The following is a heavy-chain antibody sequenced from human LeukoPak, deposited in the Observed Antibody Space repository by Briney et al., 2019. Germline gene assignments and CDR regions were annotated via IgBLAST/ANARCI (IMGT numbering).Heavy chain of an antibody. V-gene: IGHV4-38-2*02. Sequence: SETLSLTCTVSGYSISSGYYWGWIRQPPGKGLEWIGGIYHSGNTYYNPSLKSRVTISVDTSKNQFSLKLTSVAAADTAMYYCATASIAVAGANYFDYWGQGTLVIVSS. CDR2: IYHSGNT. CDR1: GYSISSGYY. CDR3: ATASIAVAGANYFDY. D-gene: IGHD6-19*01. J-gene: IGHJ4*02.